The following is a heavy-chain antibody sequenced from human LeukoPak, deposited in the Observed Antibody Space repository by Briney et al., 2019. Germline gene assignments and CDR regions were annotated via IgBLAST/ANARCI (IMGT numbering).Heavy chain of an antibody. Sequence: ASVTVSCKASGYTFTNYGISWVRQAPGQGLEWVGWVSTYNDNTNYAQKFQGRVTMTTDTSTSTAYMELRGLRSDDTAIYYCARDLGYCTSDVCYRNWFDPWRQGTLRTVSS. CDR2: VSTYNDNT. V-gene: IGHV1-18*01. CDR1: GYTFTNYG. J-gene: IGHJ5*02. D-gene: IGHD2-8*01. CDR3: ARDLGYCTSDVCYRNWFDP.